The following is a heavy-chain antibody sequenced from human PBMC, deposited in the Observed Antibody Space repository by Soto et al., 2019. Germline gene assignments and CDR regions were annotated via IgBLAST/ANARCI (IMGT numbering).Heavy chain of an antibody. J-gene: IGHJ6*02. CDR3: ARQQVTVSYYYGMDV. CDR2: IDPSDSYT. D-gene: IGHD4-4*01. Sequence: PGESRKISCKGSGYSFTSYWISWVRQIPWKGLEWMGRIDPSDSYTNYSPSFQGHVTISADKSISTAYLQWSSLKASDTAMYYCARQQVTVSYYYGMDVWGQGTTVTVSS. CDR1: GYSFTSYW. V-gene: IGHV5-10-1*01.